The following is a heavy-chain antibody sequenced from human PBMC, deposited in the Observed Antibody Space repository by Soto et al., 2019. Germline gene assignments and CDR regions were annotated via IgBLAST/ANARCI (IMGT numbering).Heavy chain of an antibody. J-gene: IGHJ6*02. D-gene: IGHD6-6*01. CDR3: ATEEEQYSSSSTPYYYGMDV. Sequence: QVQLVQSGAEVKKPGSSVKVSCKASGGTFSSYAISWVRQAPGQGLEWMGGIIPIFGTANYAQKFQGRVTITADESTSTAYMEVRSLRTEDNAAYYCATEEEQYSSSSTPYYYGMDVWGQGTTVTVSS. CDR1: GGTFSSYA. V-gene: IGHV1-69*12. CDR2: IIPIFGTA.